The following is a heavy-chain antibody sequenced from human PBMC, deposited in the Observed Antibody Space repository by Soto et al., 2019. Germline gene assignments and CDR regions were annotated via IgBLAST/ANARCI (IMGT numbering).Heavy chain of an antibody. J-gene: IGHJ4*02. CDR1: GFSFSNFA. Sequence: LRLSCAASGFSFSNFAMTWVRQAPGKVLEWVSGIGAGGDITFYADSVKGRLGISRDNSKNTVYLQVNSLRAEDTAVYFCAKDDFTDRGEDYFDHWGPGTLVTVSS. V-gene: IGHV3-23*01. CDR3: AKDDFTDRGEDYFDH. D-gene: IGHD2-21*01. CDR2: IGAGGDIT.